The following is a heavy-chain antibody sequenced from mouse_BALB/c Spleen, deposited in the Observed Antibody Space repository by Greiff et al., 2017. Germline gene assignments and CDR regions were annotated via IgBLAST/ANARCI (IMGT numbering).Heavy chain of an antibody. V-gene: IGHV2-2*02. CDR3: ARRWGLSYAMDY. CDR2: IWSGGST. J-gene: IGHJ4*01. Sequence: VHLVESGPGLVQPSQSLSITCTVSGFSLTSYGVHWVRQSPGKGLEWLGVIWSGGSTDYNAAFISRLSISKDNSKSQVFFKMNSLQANDTAIYYCARRWGLSYAMDYWGQGTSVTVSS. CDR1: GFSLTSYG. D-gene: IGHD1-1*02.